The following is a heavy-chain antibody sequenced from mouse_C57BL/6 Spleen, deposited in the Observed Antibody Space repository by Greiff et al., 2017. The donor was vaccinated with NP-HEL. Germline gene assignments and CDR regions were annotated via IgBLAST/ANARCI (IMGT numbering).Heavy chain of an antibody. CDR3: TRRYDNFDY. CDR2: IDPETGGT. CDR1: GYTFTDYE. D-gene: IGHD2-3*01. Sequence: QVQLKQSGAELVRPGASVTLSCKASGYTFTDYEMHWVKQTPVHGLEWIGAIDPETGGTAYNQKFKGKAILTADKSSSTAYMELRSLTSEDSAVYYCTRRYDNFDYWGQGTTLTVSS. V-gene: IGHV1-15*01. J-gene: IGHJ2*01.